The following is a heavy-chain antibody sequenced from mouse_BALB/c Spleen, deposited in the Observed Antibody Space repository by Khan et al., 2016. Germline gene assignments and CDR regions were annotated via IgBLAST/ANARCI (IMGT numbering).Heavy chain of an antibody. CDR1: GYTFTSYT. CDR2: INLSSGYT. D-gene: IGHD3-1*01. CDR3: ARSGEPWFAY. Sequence: QVQLQQSGAELARPGASVKMSCKASGYTFTSYTMHWVKQRPGQGLEWIGYINLSSGYTNYNQKFKDKATLTVEKSSSTAYMQLGSLTSEDSAVYYCARSGEPWFAYWGQGTLVTVSA. V-gene: IGHV1-4*01. J-gene: IGHJ3*01.